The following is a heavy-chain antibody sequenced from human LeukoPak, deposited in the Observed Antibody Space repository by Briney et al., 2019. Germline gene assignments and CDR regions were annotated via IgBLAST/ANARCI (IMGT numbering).Heavy chain of an antibody. Sequence: AGGSLRLPCAASGFTFSSYAMSWVRQAPGKGMEWVSAISGSGGSTYYADSVKGRFTISRDNSKNTLYLQMNSLRAEDTAVYYCASRIAAAGTRAFDIWGQGTMVTVSS. CDR1: GFTFSSYA. V-gene: IGHV3-23*01. J-gene: IGHJ3*02. CDR3: ASRIAAAGTRAFDI. CDR2: ISGSGGST. D-gene: IGHD6-13*01.